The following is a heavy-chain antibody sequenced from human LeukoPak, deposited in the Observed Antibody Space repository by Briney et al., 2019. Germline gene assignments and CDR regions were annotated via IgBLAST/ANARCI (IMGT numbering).Heavy chain of an antibody. V-gene: IGHV3-9*01. CDR1: GFTFDDYA. CDR2: ISWNSGSI. J-gene: IGHJ6*02. CDR3: AKDRGAVAGPTIYYYYGMDV. Sequence: GGSLRLSCAASGFTFDDYAMHWVRQAPGRGLEWVSGISWNSGSIGYADSVKGRFTISRDNAKNSLYLQMNSLRAEDTALYYCAKDRGAVAGPTIYYYYGMDVWGQGTTVTVSS. D-gene: IGHD6-19*01.